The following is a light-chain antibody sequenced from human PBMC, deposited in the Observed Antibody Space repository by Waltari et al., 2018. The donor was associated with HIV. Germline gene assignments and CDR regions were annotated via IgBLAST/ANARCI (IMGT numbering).Light chain of an antibody. J-gene: IGLJ2*01. CDR2: EVS. CDR3: CSYAGSSTLV. CDR1: SSDVGSYNL. Sequence: QSALTQPASVSGSPGQSITISCTGTSSDVGSYNLVSWSQQHPGKAPKRMIYEVSKRPSGVSNRFSGSKSGNTASLTISGLQAEDEAYYYCCSYAGSSTLVFGGGTKLTVL. V-gene: IGLV2-23*02.